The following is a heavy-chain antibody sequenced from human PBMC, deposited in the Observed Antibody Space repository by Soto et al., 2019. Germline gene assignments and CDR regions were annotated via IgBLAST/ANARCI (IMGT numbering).Heavy chain of an antibody. CDR1: GGSINKYY. CDR3: VKDESINWYSGHFRH. Sequence: SETLSLTCSVSGGSINKYYWSWIRQPPGKGLEYIGYISYMGTTNYNPSLKGRFAISRDNAKNSLHLQMNSLSAEDTAFYYCVKDESINWYSGHFRHWGQGTLVTVSS. D-gene: IGHD6-13*01. J-gene: IGHJ1*01. CDR2: ISYMGTT. V-gene: IGHV4-59*01.